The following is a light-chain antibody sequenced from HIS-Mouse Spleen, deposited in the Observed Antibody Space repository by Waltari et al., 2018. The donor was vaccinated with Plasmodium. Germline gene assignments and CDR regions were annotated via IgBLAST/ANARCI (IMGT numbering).Light chain of an antibody. V-gene: IGLV3-1*01. CDR1: TLGAKS. CDR3: QAWDSSTVV. Sequence: SYELTQPPSVSVSPGQTASITCSGDTLGAKSACWDHQKPSQSPVLVIYQDSKRPSGIPERFSGSNSGNTATLTISGTQAMDEADYYCQAWDSSTVVFGGGTKLTVL. CDR2: QDS. J-gene: IGLJ2*01.